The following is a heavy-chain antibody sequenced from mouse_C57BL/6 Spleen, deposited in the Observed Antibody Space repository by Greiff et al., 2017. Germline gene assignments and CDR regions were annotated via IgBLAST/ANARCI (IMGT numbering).Heavy chain of an antibody. CDR2: IHPNSGST. D-gene: IGHD2-4*01. CDR3: AREGDYDAGGYYAMYY. CDR1: GYTFTSYW. J-gene: IGHJ4*01. Sequence: QVQLQQPGAELVKPGASVKLSCKASGYTFTSYWMHWVKQRPGQGLEWIGMIHPNSGSTNYNEKFKSKATLTVDKSSSTAYMQLSSLTSEDSAVYYCAREGDYDAGGYYAMYYWGQGTSVTVSS. V-gene: IGHV1-64*01.